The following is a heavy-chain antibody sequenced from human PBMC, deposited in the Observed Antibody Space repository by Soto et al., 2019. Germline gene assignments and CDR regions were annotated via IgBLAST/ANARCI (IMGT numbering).Heavy chain of an antibody. CDR2: ISGTDGTT. CDR1: GFTFSAYL. D-gene: IGHD7-27*01. Sequence: GGSLRLSCEASGFTFSAYLMTWVRQAPGKGLEWVSSISGTDGTTYYADSVKGRLSISRDNSKNTLYLQMNSLTVNDTAVYYCAKPKLGIRAFDLWGQGTMVTVSS. V-gene: IGHV3-23*01. J-gene: IGHJ3*01. CDR3: AKPKLGIRAFDL.